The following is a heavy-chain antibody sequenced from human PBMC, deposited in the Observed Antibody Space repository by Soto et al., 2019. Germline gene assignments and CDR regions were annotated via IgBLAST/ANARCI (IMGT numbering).Heavy chain of an antibody. J-gene: IGHJ6*02. D-gene: IGHD3-3*01. Sequence: GASVKVSCKASGGTFSSYAISWVRQAPGQGLEWMGGIIPIFGTANYAQKFQGRVTITADESTSTAYMELSSLRSEDTAVYYCARGCRGNCITIFGVVTAADGMDVWGQGTTVTVSS. V-gene: IGHV1-69*13. CDR1: GGTFSSYA. CDR2: IIPIFGTA. CDR3: ARGCRGNCITIFGVVTAADGMDV.